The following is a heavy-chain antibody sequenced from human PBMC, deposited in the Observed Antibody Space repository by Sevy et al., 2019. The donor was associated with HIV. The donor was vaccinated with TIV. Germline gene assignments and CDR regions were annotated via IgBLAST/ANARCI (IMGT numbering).Heavy chain of an antibody. J-gene: IGHJ4*02. Sequence: ASVKVSCKTSGYTFNNYGISWVREAPGQGLEWMGWISVYGETNNAQKVQDRLTVTTDTSTATAYMELRSLRSDDTAVYYCARGLYFDVGAYWGQGTLVTVSS. CDR3: ARGLYFDVGAY. D-gene: IGHD2-8*01. V-gene: IGHV1-18*01. CDR2: ISVYGET. CDR1: GYTFNNYG.